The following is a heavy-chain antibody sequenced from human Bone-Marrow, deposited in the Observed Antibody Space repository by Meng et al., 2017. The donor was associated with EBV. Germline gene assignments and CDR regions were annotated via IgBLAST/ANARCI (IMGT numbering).Heavy chain of an antibody. D-gene: IGHD3-22*01. V-gene: IGHV1-3*01. J-gene: IGHJ5*02. CDR1: GYTFTTYT. CDR2: INPGNGNT. CDR3: ARGYYDSSGSYDWFDP. Sequence: HAPLVQSGAEVKKPGGSVKVSCKASGYTFTTYTIHWVRQAPGQRLEWMGWINPGNGNTEYSQKFQGRLTFTRDTSASTAYMELSSLRSEDTAIYYCARGYYDSSGSYDWFDPWGQGTLVTVSS.